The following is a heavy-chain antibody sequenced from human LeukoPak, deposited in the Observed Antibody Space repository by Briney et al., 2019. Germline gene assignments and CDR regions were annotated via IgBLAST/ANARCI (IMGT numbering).Heavy chain of an antibody. CDR2: INQGGSEK. Sequence: GGSLRLSCAASGFTFSSYWMSWVRQVPGKGLEWVSNINQGGSEKSYVDSVKGRFTISRDNAKNSLYLEVNSLRAEDTAVYYCARDKYYSGSGSYFGHWGQGTLVTVSS. CDR1: GFTFSSYW. D-gene: IGHD3-10*01. J-gene: IGHJ4*02. CDR3: ARDKYYSGSGSYFGH. V-gene: IGHV3-7*04.